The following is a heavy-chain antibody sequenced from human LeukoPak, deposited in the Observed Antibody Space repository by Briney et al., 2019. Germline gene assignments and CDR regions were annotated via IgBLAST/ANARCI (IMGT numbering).Heavy chain of an antibody. CDR1: GFTFSDYA. D-gene: IGHD2-2*01. CDR3: TRGNQVLLYFFDY. V-gene: IGHV3-49*04. CDR2: IRSKAYGGTT. Sequence: PGRSLRLSCTASGFTFSDYAMSWVRQAPGKGLEWVGFIRSKAYGGTTEYAASVKGRFTISRYDSKSIAYLEMNSLITEDTAVYYCTRGNQVLLYFFDYWGQGTLATVSS. J-gene: IGHJ4*02.